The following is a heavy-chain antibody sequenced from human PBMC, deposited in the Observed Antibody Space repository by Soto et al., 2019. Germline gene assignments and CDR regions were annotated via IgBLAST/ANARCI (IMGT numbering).Heavy chain of an antibody. J-gene: IGHJ5*01. CDR1: GGSISSYD. CDR2: IYYSGST. CDR3: ASNEPEKSTVVVIHWLDF. D-gene: IGHD2-21*01. Sequence: SGTLSLTCTSSGGSISSYDLSLIRQSPGKGLEWIGYIYYSGSTNYNPSLKSRVTISVYTSKNQSSLNLSSVTEVETAVYYCASNEPEKSTVVVIHWLDFRGQGTLVNV. V-gene: IGHV4-59*08.